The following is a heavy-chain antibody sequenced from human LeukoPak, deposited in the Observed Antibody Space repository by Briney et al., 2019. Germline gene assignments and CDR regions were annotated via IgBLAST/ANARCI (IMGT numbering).Heavy chain of an antibody. CDR2: INHSGST. V-gene: IGHV4-34*01. CDR1: GGSFSGYY. CDR3: ARGYGSSWYPNYYFDY. Sequence: PSETLSLTCAVYGGSFSGYYWSWIRQPPGKGLEWIGEINHSGSTNYNPSLKSRVTISVDTSKNQFSLKLSSVTAADTAVYYCARGYGSSWYPNYYFDYWGQGTLVTVSS. J-gene: IGHJ4*02. D-gene: IGHD6-13*01.